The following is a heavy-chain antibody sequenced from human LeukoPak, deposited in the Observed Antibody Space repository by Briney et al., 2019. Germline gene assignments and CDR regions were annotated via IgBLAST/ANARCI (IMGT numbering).Heavy chain of an antibody. CDR3: AREDYHTSEIDY. V-gene: IGHV4-61*02. J-gene: IGHJ4*02. Sequence: SETLSLTCSVSGGSISSTSYYRGWIRQPAGKGLEWIGRIYTTGSTNYNPSLKSRVTMSVDTSKNQFSLKLISATAADTAVYYCAREDYHTSEIDYWGQGTLVTVSS. CDR1: GGSISSTSYY. CDR2: IYTTGST. D-gene: IGHD3-22*01.